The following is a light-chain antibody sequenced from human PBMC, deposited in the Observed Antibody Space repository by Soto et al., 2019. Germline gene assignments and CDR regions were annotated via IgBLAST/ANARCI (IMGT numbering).Light chain of an antibody. CDR2: DAS. V-gene: IGKV1-33*01. CDR3: PQYDNLVT. Sequence: IQMTQSPSSLSVSVGDRVTITCQATQDIDNYLNWYQQRPGKAPKLLIYDASNLEIGVPSRFNGSGFGTDFTFTISSLQPEDFATYYCPQYDNLVTFGGGTKVHIK. CDR1: QDIDNY. J-gene: IGKJ4*01.